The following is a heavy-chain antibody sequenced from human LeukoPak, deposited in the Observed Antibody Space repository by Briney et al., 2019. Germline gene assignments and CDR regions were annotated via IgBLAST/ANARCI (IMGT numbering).Heavy chain of an antibody. V-gene: IGHV3-21*01. D-gene: IGHD3-22*01. Sequence: GGSLRLSCAASGFTFSSYSMNWVRQAPGKGLEWVSSISSSSSYIYYADSVKGRFTISRDNAKNSLYLQMNSLRAGDTAVYYCARDPSYDSSGYYPLDFDYWGQGTLVTVSS. CDR3: ARDPSYDSSGYYPLDFDY. J-gene: IGHJ4*02. CDR1: GFTFSSYS. CDR2: ISSSSSYI.